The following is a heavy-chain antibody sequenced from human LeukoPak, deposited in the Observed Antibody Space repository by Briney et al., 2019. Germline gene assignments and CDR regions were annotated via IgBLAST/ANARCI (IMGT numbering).Heavy chain of an antibody. J-gene: IGHJ4*02. CDR2: IYYSGST. V-gene: IGHV4-59*01. Sequence: PSETLSLTCTVSGGSISSYYWSWIRQPPGKGLEWIGYIYYSGSTNYNPSLKSRVTISVDTSKNQFSLKLSSVTAADTAVYYCARDTIVGATFDYWGQGTLVTVSS. CDR1: GGSISSYY. D-gene: IGHD1-26*01. CDR3: ARDTIVGATFDY.